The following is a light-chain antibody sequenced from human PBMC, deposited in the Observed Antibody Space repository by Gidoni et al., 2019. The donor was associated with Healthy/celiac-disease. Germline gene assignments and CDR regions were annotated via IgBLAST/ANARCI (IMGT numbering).Light chain of an antibody. Sequence: QSALTQPASVSGSPGQSITISCTGTSIDVGSYNLVSWYQQPPGKAPKLMIYEGSKRPSGVSNRFSGSKSGNTASLTLSGLQAEDEADYYCCSYAGSSTLEVFGGGTKLTVL. CDR3: CSYAGSSTLEV. CDR1: SIDVGSYNL. CDR2: EGS. V-gene: IGLV2-23*01. J-gene: IGLJ3*02.